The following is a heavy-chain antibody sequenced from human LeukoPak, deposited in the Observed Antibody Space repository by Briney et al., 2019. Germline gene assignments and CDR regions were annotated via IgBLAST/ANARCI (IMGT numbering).Heavy chain of an antibody. CDR2: IYTTGST. J-gene: IGHJ4*02. Sequence: RGSLRLSCTVSGFTVSSNSMSWVRQAPGKGLEWVSFIYTTGSTHNSDSVKGRFTISRDSSKNTLYLQMNSLRAEDTAVYYCARRAGDYSHPYDYWGQGTLVTVSS. V-gene: IGHV3-53*01. CDR3: ARRAGDYSHPYDY. CDR1: GFTVSSNS. D-gene: IGHD3-22*01.